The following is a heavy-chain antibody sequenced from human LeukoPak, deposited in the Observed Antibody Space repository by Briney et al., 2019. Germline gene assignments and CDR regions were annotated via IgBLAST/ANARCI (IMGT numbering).Heavy chain of an antibody. D-gene: IGHD1-26*01. Sequence: GGSLRLSCAASGFTFSIYAMSWVRQAPGKGLEWVSGFSASGGSTYYADSVKGRFTISRDNSKNTLYLQMNSLRAEDTAVYYCAKGNSGSYLMHFDYWGQGTLVTVPS. CDR1: GFTFSIYA. J-gene: IGHJ4*02. V-gene: IGHV3-23*01. CDR3: AKGNSGSYLMHFDY. CDR2: FSASGGST.